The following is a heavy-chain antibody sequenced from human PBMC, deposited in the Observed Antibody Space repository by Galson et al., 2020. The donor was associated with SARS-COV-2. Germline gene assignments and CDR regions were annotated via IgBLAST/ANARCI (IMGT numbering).Heavy chain of an antibody. CDR3: ARGGDADRNDYGDYGLSRKYYYYYGMDV. D-gene: IGHD4-17*01. CDR2: TYYRSKWYN. Sequence: SETLSLTCAISGDSVSSNSAAWNWIRQSPSRGLEWLGRTYYRSKWYNDYAVSVKSRITINPDTSKNQFSLQLNSVTPEDTAVYYCARGGDADRNDYGDYGLSRKYYYYYGMDVWGQGTTVTVSS. V-gene: IGHV6-1*01. CDR1: GDSVSSNSAA. J-gene: IGHJ6*02.